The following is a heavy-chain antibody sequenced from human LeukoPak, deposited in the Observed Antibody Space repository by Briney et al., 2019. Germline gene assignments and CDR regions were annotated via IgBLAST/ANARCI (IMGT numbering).Heavy chain of an antibody. CDR2: INPNSGVT. D-gene: IGHD4-23*01. CDR3: ARVYGGIDAFDI. Sequence: ASVKASCKASGYTFTGYYMHWVRQAPGQGLEWMGWINPNSGVTNYAQKFQGRVTITADKSTSTAYMELSSLRSEDTAVYYCARVYGGIDAFDIWGQGTMVTVSS. J-gene: IGHJ3*02. V-gene: IGHV1-2*02. CDR1: GYTFTGYY.